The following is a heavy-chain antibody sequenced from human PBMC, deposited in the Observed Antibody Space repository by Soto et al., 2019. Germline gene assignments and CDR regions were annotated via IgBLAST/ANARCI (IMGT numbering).Heavy chain of an antibody. D-gene: IGHD2-15*01. CDR1: GYTFTSYD. V-gene: IGHV1-8*01. CDR2: MNPNSGNT. Sequence: ASVKVSCKASGYTFTSYDINWVRQATGQGLEWTGWMNPNSGNTGYAQKFQGRVTMTRNTSISTAYMELSSLGSEDTAVYYCARVSVVVVAGGGYYYYYMDVWGKGTTVTVSS. CDR3: ARVSVVVVAGGGYYYYYMDV. J-gene: IGHJ6*03.